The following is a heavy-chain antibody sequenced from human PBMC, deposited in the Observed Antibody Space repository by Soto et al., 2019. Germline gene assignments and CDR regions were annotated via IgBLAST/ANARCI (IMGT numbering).Heavy chain of an antibody. CDR3: ARHVVYNSGWIYYFDY. V-gene: IGHV4-39*01. Sequence: SETLSLTCTVSGGSISSSTYYWGWIRQPPGTGLEWIGSIYYTGSTYYNPSLKSRVTISVDTSKNQFSLKLSSVTAADTAVYYCARHVVYNSGWIYYFDYWGQGTLVTVSS. D-gene: IGHD6-19*01. CDR1: GGSISSSTYY. J-gene: IGHJ4*02. CDR2: IYYTGST.